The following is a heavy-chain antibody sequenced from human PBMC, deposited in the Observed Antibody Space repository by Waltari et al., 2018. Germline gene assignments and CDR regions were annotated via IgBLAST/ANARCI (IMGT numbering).Heavy chain of an antibody. D-gene: IGHD4-17*01. Sequence: QVHLVQSGAEVKKPGASVKVSCKASGYTFTGYYIQWVRRAPGQGLEWMGRINPNSGDTNYAPKFQVRVTLTRDTSINTAYMELSSLKSDDTAVYYCARDLGSDYGNRDYWGQGTLVTVPS. CDR3: ARDLGSDYGNRDY. J-gene: IGHJ4*02. V-gene: IGHV1-2*06. CDR1: GYTFTGYY. CDR2: INPNSGDT.